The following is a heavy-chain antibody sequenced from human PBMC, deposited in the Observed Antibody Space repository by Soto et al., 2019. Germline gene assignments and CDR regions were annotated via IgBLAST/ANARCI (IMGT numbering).Heavy chain of an antibody. CDR2: IVSDGSNK. D-gene: IGHD1-1*01. CDR1: GLSVSDNY. J-gene: IGHJ3*02. CDR3: ARDDAFQNENGFDI. Sequence: VQLVESGGALIQPGGSLRLSCGASGLSVSDNYMGWVRQAPGRGLEWVAVIVSDGSNKYHADSVEGRFTISRDNSKDTLYLQMNSLRAEDTAVYYCARDDAFQNENGFDIWGQGTMVTVSS. V-gene: IGHV3-33*08.